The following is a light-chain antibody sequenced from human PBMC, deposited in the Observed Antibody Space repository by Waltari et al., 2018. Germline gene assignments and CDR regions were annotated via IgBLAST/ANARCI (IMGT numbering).Light chain of an antibody. CDR1: QSISSW. Sequence: DIQMTQSPSTLSASVGDRVTITCRASQSISSWLAWYQQKPGKAPKLLNYKASSLESGVPSRFSGSGSGTEFTLTISSLQPDDFATYYCQQSNSYQGTFGQGTKVEIK. J-gene: IGKJ1*01. CDR3: QQSNSYQGT. V-gene: IGKV1-5*03. CDR2: KAS.